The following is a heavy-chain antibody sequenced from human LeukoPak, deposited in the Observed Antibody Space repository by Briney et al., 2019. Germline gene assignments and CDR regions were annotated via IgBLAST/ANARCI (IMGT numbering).Heavy chain of an antibody. V-gene: IGHV4-59*02. CDR2: IYSSGNT. Sequence: SSETLSLTCTVSGGSVSGYYWSWIRQPPGKGLEWIGYIYSSGNTNYNPSLKSRLTISVDTSKNHSSLKLNSVTAADTAVYYCARHKDSGDYPLDYWGQGILVSVSS. D-gene: IGHD4-17*01. CDR1: GGSVSGYY. J-gene: IGHJ4*02. CDR3: ARHKDSGDYPLDY.